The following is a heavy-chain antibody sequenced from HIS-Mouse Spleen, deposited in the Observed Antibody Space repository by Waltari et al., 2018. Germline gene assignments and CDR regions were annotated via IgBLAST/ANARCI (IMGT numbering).Heavy chain of an antibody. CDR2: IYYSGST. Sequence: QLQLQASGPGLVKPSETLSPPCPVSGGSISRSSYYWGWIRQPPGKGLEWIGGIYYSGSTYYNPSIKSRVTISVDTSKNQFSLKLSSVTAADTAVYYCAREIPYSSSWYDWYFDLWGRGTLVTVSS. CDR3: AREIPYSSSWYDWYFDL. V-gene: IGHV4-39*07. D-gene: IGHD6-13*01. J-gene: IGHJ2*01. CDR1: GGSISRSSYY.